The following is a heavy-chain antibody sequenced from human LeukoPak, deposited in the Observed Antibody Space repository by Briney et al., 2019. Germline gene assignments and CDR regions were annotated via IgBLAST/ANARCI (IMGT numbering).Heavy chain of an antibody. Sequence: GGSLRLSCAASGFTFSSYSMNWVRQAPGEGLEWVSSISSSSSYIYYADSVKGRFTISRDNAKNSLYLQMNSLRAEDTAVYYCAKVLAVAGSAQHWGQGTLVTVSS. CDR3: AKVLAVAGSAQH. CDR2: ISSSSSYI. D-gene: IGHD6-19*01. V-gene: IGHV3-21*01. J-gene: IGHJ1*01. CDR1: GFTFSSYS.